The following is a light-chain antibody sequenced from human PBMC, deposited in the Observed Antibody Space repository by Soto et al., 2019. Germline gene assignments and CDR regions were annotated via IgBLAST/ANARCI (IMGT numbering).Light chain of an antibody. CDR3: QQYNSYTWT. CDR1: QRISTF. V-gene: IGKV1-5*01. J-gene: IGKJ1*01. Sequence: DIQMTQSPSSLSVSVGDTVTITCRASQRISTFLNWYQQKPGKAPNLLIYAASSLQSGVPSRFSGSGSGTEFTLTISSLQPDDFATYYCQQYNSYTWTFGQGTKVEIK. CDR2: AAS.